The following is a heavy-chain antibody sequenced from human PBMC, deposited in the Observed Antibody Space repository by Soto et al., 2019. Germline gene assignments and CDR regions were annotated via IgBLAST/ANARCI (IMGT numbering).Heavy chain of an antibody. V-gene: IGHV3-74*03. CDR1: GFTFRTYW. J-gene: IGHJ5*01. Sequence: GGSLRLSCVASGFTFRTYWMHWVSQSAGKGPMWVSRINNDGSSTTYADSVQGRFTISRDNANNRVYLQMNSLRVEDTAVYYCARGAQNSGYDLDSWGQGTLVTVSS. CDR3: ARGAQNSGYDLDS. D-gene: IGHD5-12*01. CDR2: INNDGSST.